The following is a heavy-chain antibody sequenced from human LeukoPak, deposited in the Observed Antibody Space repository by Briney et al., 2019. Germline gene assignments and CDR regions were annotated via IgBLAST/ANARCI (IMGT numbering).Heavy chain of an antibody. CDR3: ARDRGYGSGWYGFSFDY. CDR2: ISAYNGNT. J-gene: IGHJ4*02. V-gene: IGHV1-18*01. CDR1: GYTFTSHG. D-gene: IGHD6-19*01. Sequence: ASVKVSCKASGYTFTSHGISWVRQAPGQGLEWMGLISAYNGNTNYVQKLQGRVTMTTDTSTSTAYMELRSLRSDDTAVYYCARDRGYGSGWYGFSFDYWGQGTLVTVSS.